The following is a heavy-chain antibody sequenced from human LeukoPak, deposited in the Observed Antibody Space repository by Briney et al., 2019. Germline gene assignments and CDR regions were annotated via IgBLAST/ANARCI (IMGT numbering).Heavy chain of an antibody. V-gene: IGHV3-53*01. Sequence: GGSLRLSCAASGFTVSSNYMSCVRQAPGKGLEWVSVIYSGGSTYYADSVKGRLTISRNNSKNTLYLQMNGLRAEDTAVYYYARVDYGSGNDYFDYWGQGTLVTVSS. J-gene: IGHJ4*02. D-gene: IGHD3-10*01. CDR3: ARVDYGSGNDYFDY. CDR1: GFTVSSNY. CDR2: IYSGGST.